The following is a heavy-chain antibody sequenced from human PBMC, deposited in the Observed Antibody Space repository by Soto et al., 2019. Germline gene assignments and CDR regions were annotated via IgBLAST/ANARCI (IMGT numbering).Heavy chain of an antibody. CDR3: ARDSTDYYDSSSYCDY. J-gene: IGHJ4*02. D-gene: IGHD3-22*01. Sequence: PGGSLRLSCAASGFTFSSYWMHWVRQAPGKGLVWVSRINSDGSSTSYADSVKGRFTISRDNGKNSLYLQLNSLRDEDTAVYYCARDSTDYYDSSSYCDYWGQGTLVTVSS. CDR2: INSDGSST. CDR1: GFTFSSYW. V-gene: IGHV3-74*01.